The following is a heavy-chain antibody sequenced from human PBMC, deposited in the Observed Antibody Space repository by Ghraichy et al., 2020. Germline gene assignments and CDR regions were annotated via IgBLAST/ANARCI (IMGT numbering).Heavy chain of an antibody. CDR1: GFTFSSYS. V-gene: IGHV3-21*01. CDR2: ISSSSSYI. Sequence: GGSLRLSCAASGFTFSSYSMNWVRQAPGKGLEWVSSISSSSSYIYYADSVKGRFTISRDNAKNSLYLQMNSLRAEDTAVYYCARDLRTIPAYYDFWSGYGTYYYYYMDVWGKGTTVTVSS. CDR3: ARDLRTIPAYYDFWSGYGTYYYYYMDV. D-gene: IGHD3-3*01. J-gene: IGHJ6*03.